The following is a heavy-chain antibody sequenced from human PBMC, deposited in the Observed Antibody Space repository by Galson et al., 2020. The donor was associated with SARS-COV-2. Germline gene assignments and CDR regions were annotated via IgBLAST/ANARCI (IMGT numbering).Heavy chain of an antibody. Sequence: GESLKISCAASGFTFSSYGVHWVRQAPGKGLEWVAVIWYDGSNKYYADSVKGRFTISRDNSKNTLYLQMNSLRAEDTAVYYCARDYGFCSSTSCYSSEVDYWGQGTLVTVSS. CDR3: ARDYGFCSSTSCYSSEVDY. CDR2: IWYDGSNK. J-gene: IGHJ4*02. D-gene: IGHD2-2*01. CDR1: GFTFSSYG. V-gene: IGHV3-33*01.